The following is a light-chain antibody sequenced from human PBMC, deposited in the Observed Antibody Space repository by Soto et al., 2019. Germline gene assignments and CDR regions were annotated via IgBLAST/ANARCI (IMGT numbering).Light chain of an antibody. Sequence: QSVLTQSSSASASLGSSVKLTCTLSSGHSGYIIAWHQQQPGKAPRYLMKLEGSGSYNKGSGAPDRFSGSSSGADRYLTISNLQFEDEADYYCETWDDNAWVFGGGTKLTVL. V-gene: IGLV4-60*02. J-gene: IGLJ3*02. CDR2: LEGSGSY. CDR1: SGHSGYI. CDR3: ETWDDNAWV.